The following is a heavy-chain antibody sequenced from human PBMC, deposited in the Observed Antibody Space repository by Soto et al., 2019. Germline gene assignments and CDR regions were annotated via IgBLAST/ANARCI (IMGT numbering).Heavy chain of an antibody. V-gene: IGHV3-21*01. D-gene: IGHD5-18*01. CDR2: ISSSSSYI. Sequence: GGSLRLDCAASGFTFSSYSMNWVRQAPGKGLEWVSSISSSSSYIYYADSVKGRFTISRDNAKNSLYLQMNSLRAEDTAVYYCARDQPGYSYGYGLGYWGQGTLVTVSS. CDR1: GFTFSSYS. CDR3: ARDQPGYSYGYGLGY. J-gene: IGHJ4*02.